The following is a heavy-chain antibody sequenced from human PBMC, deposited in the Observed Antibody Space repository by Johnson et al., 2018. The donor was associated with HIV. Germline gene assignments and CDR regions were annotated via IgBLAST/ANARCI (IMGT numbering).Heavy chain of an antibody. D-gene: IGHD6-13*01. CDR2: IRYDGDNK. CDR3: AKDEAQTLASAGRDAFDF. V-gene: IGHV3-30*02. Sequence: QVQLVESVGGVVQPGGSLRLSCAAFGFTFSYYGMHWVRQAPGKGLEWVAFIRYDGDNKYYGDSVKGRFTVSRDNSKDTMYLQMNGLKPEDTAVYYCAKDEAQTLASAGRDAFDFWGQGTAVTVCS. CDR1: GFTFSYYG. J-gene: IGHJ3*01.